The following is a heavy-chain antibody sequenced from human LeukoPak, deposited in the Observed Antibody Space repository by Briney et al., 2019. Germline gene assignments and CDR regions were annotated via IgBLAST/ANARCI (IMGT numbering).Heavy chain of an antibody. J-gene: IGHJ6*02. CDR1: GFTFSSYS. Sequence: PGGSLRLSCAASGFTFSSYSMNWVRQAPGKGLEWVSYISSSSSTIYYADSVKGRFTISRDNAKNSLYLQMNSLRAEDTAVCYCARGGSLKVIGGMDVWGQGTTVTVSS. D-gene: IGHD1-26*01. CDR3: ARGGSLKVIGGMDV. V-gene: IGHV3-48*04. CDR2: ISSSSSTI.